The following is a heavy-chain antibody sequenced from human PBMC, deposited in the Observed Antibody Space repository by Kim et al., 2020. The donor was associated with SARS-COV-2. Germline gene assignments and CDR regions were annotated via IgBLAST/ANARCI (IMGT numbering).Heavy chain of an antibody. V-gene: IGHV3-7*01. CDR2: DGSEK. CDR3: ACFPDY. Sequence: DGSEKNYGDSVKGRFTISRDNAKNSLYLQMNSLRAEDTAVYYCACFPDYWGQGTLVTVSS. J-gene: IGHJ4*02.